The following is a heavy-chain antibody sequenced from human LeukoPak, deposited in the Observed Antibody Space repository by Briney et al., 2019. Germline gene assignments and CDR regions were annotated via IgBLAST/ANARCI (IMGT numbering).Heavy chain of an antibody. CDR1: GFTFSSYG. J-gene: IGHJ4*02. Sequence: GGSLRLSCAASGFTFSSYGMSWVRQAPGKGLEWVSAISGSGGSTYYADSVKGRFTISRDNAKNSLYLQMNSLRAEDTAVYYCARDNWIEAHYFDYWGQGTLVTVSS. D-gene: IGHD1-20*01. CDR3: ARDNWIEAHYFDY. V-gene: IGHV3-23*01. CDR2: ISGSGGST.